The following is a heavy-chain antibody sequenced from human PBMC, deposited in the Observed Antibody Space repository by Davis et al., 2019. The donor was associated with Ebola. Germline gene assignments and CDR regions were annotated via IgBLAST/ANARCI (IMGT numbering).Heavy chain of an antibody. V-gene: IGHV4-38-2*01. CDR2: MYHSGAT. D-gene: IGHD3-10*01. Sequence: SETLSLTCAVSGYSISSGSYWGWIRQPPGKGLEWISNMYHSGATYYNPSLTSRVTISVDTSKNQFSLKLTSVTAADTAVYYCARVVHPHNQFDPWGQGTLVTVSS. CDR3: ARVVHPHNQFDP. CDR1: GYSISSGSY. J-gene: IGHJ5*02.